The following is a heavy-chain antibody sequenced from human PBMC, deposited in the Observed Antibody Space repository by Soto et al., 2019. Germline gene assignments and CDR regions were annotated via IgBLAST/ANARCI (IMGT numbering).Heavy chain of an antibody. CDR3: ARYKSNYYYGMDV. J-gene: IGHJ6*02. CDR1: GGSISSGGYS. V-gene: IGHV4-30-2*01. Sequence: PSETLSLTCAVSGGSISSGGYSWSWIRQPPGKGLEWIGYIYHSGSTYHNPSLKSRVTISVDRSKNQFSLKLSSVTAADTVVYYCARYKSNYYYGMDVWGQGTTVTVSS. D-gene: IGHD1-20*01. CDR2: IYHSGST.